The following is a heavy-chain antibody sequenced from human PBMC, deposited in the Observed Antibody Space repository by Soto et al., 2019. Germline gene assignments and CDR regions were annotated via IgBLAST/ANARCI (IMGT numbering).Heavy chain of an antibody. Sequence: EVQLVESGGGLVKPGGALRLSCAASGLTFSTYTVNWVRHSPGKGLEWVSSIISSGTYMYYADSVKGRFTISRDNDRNSQYLKMNKLRAESTAVYYCVRGPDKPNTYYYSFYGMDVWGQGTTVTVSS. CDR1: GLTFSTYT. V-gene: IGHV3-21*01. D-gene: IGHD2-15*01. J-gene: IGHJ6*02. CDR3: VRGPDKPNTYYYSFYGMDV. CDR2: IISSGTYM.